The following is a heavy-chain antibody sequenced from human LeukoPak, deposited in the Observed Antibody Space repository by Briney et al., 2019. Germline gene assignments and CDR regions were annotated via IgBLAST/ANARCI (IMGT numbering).Heavy chain of an antibody. Sequence: PSQTLSLTCTVSGGSISSGGYYWSWIRQPPGKGLEWIRYIYHSGSTYYNPSLKSRVTISVDRSKNQFSLKLSSVTAADTAVYYCAVGSWYVGYFDYWGQGTLVTVSS. CDR2: IYHSGST. D-gene: IGHD6-13*01. CDR1: GGSISSGGYY. J-gene: IGHJ4*02. CDR3: AVGSWYVGYFDY. V-gene: IGHV4-30-2*01.